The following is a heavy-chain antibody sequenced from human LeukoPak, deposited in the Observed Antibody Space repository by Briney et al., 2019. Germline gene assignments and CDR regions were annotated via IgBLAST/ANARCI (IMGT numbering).Heavy chain of an antibody. CDR1: GFTFSRFW. V-gene: IGHV3-74*01. J-gene: IGHJ4*02. CDR2: INSDGSTT. Sequence: GGSRRLSCAASGFTFSRFWMHWVRRAPGKGLVWFSRINSDGSTTTYADSVKGRFTISRDNAKNTLYLQMNSLRAEDTAVYYCARVYCSGGSCYYFDYWGQGTLVTVSS. D-gene: IGHD2-15*01. CDR3: ARVYCSGGSCYYFDY.